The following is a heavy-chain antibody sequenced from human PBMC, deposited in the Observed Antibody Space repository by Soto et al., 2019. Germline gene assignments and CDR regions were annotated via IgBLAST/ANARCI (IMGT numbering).Heavy chain of an antibody. CDR3: ARDNLAYDFWSGYYSGDY. CDR1: GYTFTSYG. Sequence: GASVKVSCKASGYTFTSYGISWVRQAPGQGLEWMGWISAYNGNTNYAQKLQGRVTMTTDTSTSTAYMELRSLRSDDTAVYYCARDNLAYDFWSGYYSGDYWGQGTLVTVSS. V-gene: IGHV1-18*01. D-gene: IGHD3-3*01. J-gene: IGHJ4*02. CDR2: ISAYNGNT.